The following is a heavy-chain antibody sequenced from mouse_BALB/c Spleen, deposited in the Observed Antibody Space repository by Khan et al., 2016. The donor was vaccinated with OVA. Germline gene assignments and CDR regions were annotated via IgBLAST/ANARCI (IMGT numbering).Heavy chain of an antibody. V-gene: IGHV1-9*01. Sequence: VKLMESGAELMKPGASVKISCKATGYTFSNYWIEWVKQRPGHGLEWIGEILPGSGSTNYNEKFKGKATFTADTSSNTAYMQLSSLTSEDSAVYYCARSSPYYRYFFDYWGQGTTLTVSS. J-gene: IGHJ2*01. CDR3: ARSSPYYRYFFDY. CDR1: GYTFSNYW. D-gene: IGHD2-14*01. CDR2: ILPGSGST.